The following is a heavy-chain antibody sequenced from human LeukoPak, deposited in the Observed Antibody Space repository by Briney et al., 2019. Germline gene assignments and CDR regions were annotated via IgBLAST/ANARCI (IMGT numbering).Heavy chain of an antibody. D-gene: IGHD6-6*01. CDR2: IYSGGST. CDR1: GFTVSSNY. CDR3: AKDAKYSSSSGGGYYYYMDV. V-gene: IGHV3-53*05. J-gene: IGHJ6*03. Sequence: GGSLRLSCAASGFTVSSNYMSWVRQAPGKGLEWVSVIYSGGSTYYADSVKGRFTISRDNSKNTLYLQMNSLRAEDTAVYYCAKDAKYSSSSGGGYYYYMDVWGKGTTVTVSS.